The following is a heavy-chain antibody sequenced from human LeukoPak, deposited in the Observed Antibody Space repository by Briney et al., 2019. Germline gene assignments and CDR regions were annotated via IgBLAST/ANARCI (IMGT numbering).Heavy chain of an antibody. Sequence: SETLSLTCTVSGGSITSYYWSWIRQPPGKGLEWIGYMYYSGNSYYNPSLKSRVTKSVDTSKNQFSLKLSSMTAADTAVYYCASYSNSWYYFDYWGQGTLVTVSS. CDR2: MYYSGNS. CDR1: GGSITSYY. V-gene: IGHV4-59*01. J-gene: IGHJ4*02. CDR3: ASYSNSWYYFDY. D-gene: IGHD6-13*01.